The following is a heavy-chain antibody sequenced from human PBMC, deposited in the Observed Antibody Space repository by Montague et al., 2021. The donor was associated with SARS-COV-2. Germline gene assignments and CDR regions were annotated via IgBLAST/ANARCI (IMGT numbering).Heavy chain of an antibody. D-gene: IGHD5-12*01. V-gene: IGHV4-30-4*08. CDR2: IYYIGST. J-gene: IGHJ6*02. Sequence: TLSLTCTVSGGSISSGTHYWNWIRQLPGKGLEWLGYIYYIGSTFYNPSLKGRVTTSTDTSKNPFSLTLISVTAADTAVYYCARVDLTGGYDAVALDIWGQGTMVTVAS. CDR1: GGSISSGTHY. CDR3: ARVDLTGGYDAVALDI.